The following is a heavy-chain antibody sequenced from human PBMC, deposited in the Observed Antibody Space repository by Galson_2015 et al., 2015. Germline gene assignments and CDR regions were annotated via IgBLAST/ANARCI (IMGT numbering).Heavy chain of an antibody. CDR2: IYSGGAT. CDR1: GFTVSSSY. V-gene: IGHV3-53*01. D-gene: IGHD2-15*01. Sequence: SLRLSCAASGFTVSSSYMSWVRQPPGRGLEWVSTIYSGGATFYADSVKGRFTLSRDNSKNTLYLHMNTLRAEDTAVYYCASGISPLCTSLNYWGQGTLVTVSS. J-gene: IGHJ4*02. CDR3: ASGISPLCTSLNY.